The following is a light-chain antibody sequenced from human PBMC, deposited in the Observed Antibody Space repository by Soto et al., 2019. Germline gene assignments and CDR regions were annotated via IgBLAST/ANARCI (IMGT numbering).Light chain of an antibody. CDR1: QTISSW. J-gene: IGKJ4*02. CDR2: KAS. CDR3: KDSNSSAGA. V-gene: IGKV1-5*03. Sequence: DIQVTQSPSTLSGSVGDRVTITCRASQTISSWLAWYQQKPGKAPKLLIYKASTLKSGVPSRFSGRGSGTEFTLTIGGLQTDGCATYNDKDSNSSAGACAGGTKVDIK.